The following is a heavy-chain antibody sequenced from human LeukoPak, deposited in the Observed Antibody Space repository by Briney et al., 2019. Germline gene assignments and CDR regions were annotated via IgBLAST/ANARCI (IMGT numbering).Heavy chain of an antibody. J-gene: IGHJ5*02. CDR3: ARISTASNDWYQLFDP. CDR1: GGSISSGDYY. Sequence: PSETLSLTCTVSGGSISSGDYYWSWIRQPPGKGLEWIGYIYYSGSTYYNPSLKSRVTISVDTSKNQFSLKLSSVTAADTAVYYCARISTASNDWYQLFDPWGQGFLVTVSS. CDR2: IYYSGST. V-gene: IGHV4-30-4*01. D-gene: IGHD6-19*01.